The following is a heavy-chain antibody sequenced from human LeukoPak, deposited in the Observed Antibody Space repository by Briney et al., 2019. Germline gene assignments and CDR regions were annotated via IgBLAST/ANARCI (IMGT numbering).Heavy chain of an antibody. D-gene: IGHD1-26*01. J-gene: IGHJ4*02. Sequence: GGSLRLSCAASGVTVSINYMSWVRQAPEKGLEWVSDISDSGSTYYADSMKGRFTISRDNSKNTLYLQMKSLSAADTAVYDCAREAGAGVGGVIDCWGQGTLVTVSS. CDR3: AREAGAGVGGVIDC. CDR2: ISDSGST. V-gene: IGHV3-53*01. CDR1: GVTVSINY.